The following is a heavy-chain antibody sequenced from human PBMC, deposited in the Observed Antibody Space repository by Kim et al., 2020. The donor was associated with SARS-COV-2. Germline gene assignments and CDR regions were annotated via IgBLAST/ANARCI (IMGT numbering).Heavy chain of an antibody. CDR3: ARNYYGDYHYDF. D-gene: IGHD4-17*01. Sequence: YYADAVNGRFTISTDSAKNSLYLQLSSLIDEDTAVYYCARNYYGDYHYDFWGPEALVTVSS. V-gene: IGHV3-48*02. J-gene: IGHJ4*02.